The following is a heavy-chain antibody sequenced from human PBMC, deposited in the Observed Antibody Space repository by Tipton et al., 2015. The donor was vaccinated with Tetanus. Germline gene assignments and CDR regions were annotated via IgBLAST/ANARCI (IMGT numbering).Heavy chain of an antibody. Sequence: WIRQPPGKGLEWIGIIYPGDSDTRYSPSFQGQVTMSVDRSTATAYLQWGSLKASDTAIYYCARHFGEMLYAPFRFDPWGQGTLVTVSS. J-gene: IGHJ5*02. D-gene: IGHD3-3*01. CDR2: IYPGDSDT. V-gene: IGHV5-51*01. CDR3: ARHFGEMLYAPFRFDP.